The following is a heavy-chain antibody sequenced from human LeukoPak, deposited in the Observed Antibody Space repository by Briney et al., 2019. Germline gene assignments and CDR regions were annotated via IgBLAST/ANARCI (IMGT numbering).Heavy chain of an antibody. V-gene: IGHV3-23*05. J-gene: IGHJ6*02. Sequence: PGGSLRLSCEASGXTFSAYAMTWVRQAPGKGLEWVSSIGSDNKPHYSESVKGRFTISRDSSKNTLYLQMNSLRAEDTAVYYCAAAYFGVDQYYYGMDVWGQGTTVTVSS. CDR1: GXTFSAYA. D-gene: IGHD3-3*01. CDR3: AAAYFGVDQYYYGMDV. CDR2: IGSDNKP.